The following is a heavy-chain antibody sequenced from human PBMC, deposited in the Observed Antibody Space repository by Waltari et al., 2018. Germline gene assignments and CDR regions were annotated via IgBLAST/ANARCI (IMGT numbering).Heavy chain of an antibody. J-gene: IGHJ6*02. V-gene: IGHV1-8*01. CDR3: ARGVYVVVPADAVYYYGMDV. CDR1: GYTFTSYD. CDR2: MNPNSGNT. D-gene: IGHD2-2*01. Sequence: QVQLVQSGAEVKKPGASVKVSCKASGYTFTSYDINWVRQATGQGLGWMGCMNPNSGNTGYAQKFHGRVTMTRNTSISTAYMELSSLRSEDTAVDYCARGVYVVVPADAVYYYGMDVWGQGTTVTVSS.